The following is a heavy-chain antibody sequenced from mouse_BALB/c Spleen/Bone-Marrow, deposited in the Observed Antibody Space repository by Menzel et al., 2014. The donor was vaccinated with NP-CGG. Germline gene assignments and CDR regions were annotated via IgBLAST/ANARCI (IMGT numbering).Heavy chain of an antibody. CDR3: TSPQLGRDY. D-gene: IGHD4-1*02. CDR2: INPSNGRT. CDR1: GHTFTSYW. V-gene: IGHV1S81*02. Sequence: VQLQQSGAEPVKPGASVKLSCKASGHTFTSYWMYWVKQRPGQGLEWIGEINPSNGRTDYNEKFKTKATLTVDSSSNTAYMQLSSLTSEDSAVYYCTSPQLGRDYWGQGTTLTVSS. J-gene: IGHJ2*01.